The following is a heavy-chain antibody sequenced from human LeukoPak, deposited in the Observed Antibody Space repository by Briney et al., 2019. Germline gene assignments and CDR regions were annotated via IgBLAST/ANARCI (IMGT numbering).Heavy chain of an antibody. CDR3: AKVRDRLSSFYPAA. Sequence: ASVKVSCKASGYSFTDYYIHWVRQAPGQGLEWMGWINPHSGGRNLAQKFQGRVTMTRDTSITTAYLELSGLTSDDTAMYYCAKVRDRLSSFYPAAWGQGTLVTVSS. CDR2: INPHSGGR. D-gene: IGHD6-13*01. J-gene: IGHJ4*02. V-gene: IGHV1-2*02. CDR1: GYSFTDYY.